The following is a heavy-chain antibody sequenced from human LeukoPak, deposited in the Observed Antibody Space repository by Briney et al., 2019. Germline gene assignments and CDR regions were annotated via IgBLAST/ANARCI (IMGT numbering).Heavy chain of an antibody. CDR2: IIPIFGTA. J-gene: IGHJ5*02. CDR1: GGTFSSYA. Sequence: PGASVKVSCKASGGTFSSYAISWVRQAPGQGLEWMGGIIPIFGTANYAQKFQGRVTITADESTSTAYMELSSLRSEDTAVYYCARGVGYCSSTSCYDWFDPWGQGTLVTVSP. V-gene: IGHV1-69*13. D-gene: IGHD2-2*01. CDR3: ARGVGYCSSTSCYDWFDP.